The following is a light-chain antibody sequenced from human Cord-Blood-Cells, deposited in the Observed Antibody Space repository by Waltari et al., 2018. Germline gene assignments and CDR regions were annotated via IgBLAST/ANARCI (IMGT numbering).Light chain of an antibody. CDR2: KDS. Sequence: SPGQTARITCSGDALPKHYAYWYQQKPGQAPVLVIYKDSERPSGIPERFSGSSSGTTVTLTISGVQAEDEADYYCQSADSSGTYHVVFGGGTKLTVL. CDR1: ALPKHY. J-gene: IGLJ2*01. V-gene: IGLV3-25*03. CDR3: QSADSSGTYHVV.